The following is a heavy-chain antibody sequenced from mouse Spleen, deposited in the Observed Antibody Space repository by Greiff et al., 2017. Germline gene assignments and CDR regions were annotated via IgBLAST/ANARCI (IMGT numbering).Heavy chain of an antibody. CDR1: GFTFSSYA. CDR2: ISSGGGNT. D-gene: IGHD3-3*01. Sequence: EVKLVESGGGLVKLGGSLKLSCAASGFTFSSYAMSWVRQTPEKRLEWVATISSGGGNTYYPDSVKGRFTISRDNAKNTLYLQMSSLKSEDTAMYYCARQGRDPFAYWGQGTLVTVSA. CDR3: ARQGRDPFAY. V-gene: IGHV5-9*04. J-gene: IGHJ3*01.